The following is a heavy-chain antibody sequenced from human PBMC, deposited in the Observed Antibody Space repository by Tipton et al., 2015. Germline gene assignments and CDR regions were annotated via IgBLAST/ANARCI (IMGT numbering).Heavy chain of an antibody. J-gene: IGHJ4*02. CDR2: ISHSGNT. CDR1: AYSISSDYY. D-gene: IGHD3-9*01. Sequence: TLSLTCAVSAYSISSDYYWGWIRQPPGKGLEWIGSISHSGNTYYNPSLKSRFTMSRDTSKSQFSLKLTSVTAADTAVYYCAYQDYDSLTRDYQTVDYWGQGTLVTVSS. CDR3: AYQDYDSLTRDYQTVDY. V-gene: IGHV4-38-2*01.